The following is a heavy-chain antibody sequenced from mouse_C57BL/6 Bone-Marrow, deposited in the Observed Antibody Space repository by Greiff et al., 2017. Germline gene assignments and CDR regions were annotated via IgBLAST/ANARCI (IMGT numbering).Heavy chain of an antibody. CDR2: INPNYGTT. V-gene: IGHV1-39*01. D-gene: IGHD1-1*01. Sequence: VQLKQSGPELVKPGASVTISCKASGYSFTDYNMNWVKQSNGKSIEWIGVINPNYGTTSYNQKVKGKATLTVDPTSSTAYMQLNSLTSEDSAVYYGARWGCGSSYEGFAYWGQGTLVTVS. J-gene: IGHJ3*01. CDR1: GYSFTDYN. CDR3: ARWGCGSSYEGFAY.